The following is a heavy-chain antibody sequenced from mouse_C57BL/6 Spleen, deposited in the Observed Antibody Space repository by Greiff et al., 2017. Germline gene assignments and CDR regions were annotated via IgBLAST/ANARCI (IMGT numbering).Heavy chain of an antibody. J-gene: IGHJ3*01. CDR2: INPNYGTT. CDR3: ARSGNSAWFAY. D-gene: IGHD3-1*01. Sequence: EVQGVESGPELVKPGASVKISCKASGYSFTDYNMNWVKQSNGKSLEWIGVINPNYGTTSYNQKFKGKASLTVDQSSSTAYMQLNSLTSEDSAVYYCARSGNSAWFAYWGQGTLVTVSA. V-gene: IGHV1-39*01. CDR1: GYSFTDYN.